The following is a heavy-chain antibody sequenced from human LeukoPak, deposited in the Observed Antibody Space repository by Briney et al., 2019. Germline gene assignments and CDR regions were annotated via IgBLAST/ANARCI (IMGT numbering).Heavy chain of an antibody. CDR2: VYHGGST. CDR3: ARRGYSGYEAYFDY. Sequence: PSGTLSLTCAVSGASISSSARWSWVRQFPGKGLEWIGEVYHGGSTNYNPSLKSRVTVSLDNSNNHFSLRLSSVTAADMARYYCARRGYSGYEAYFDYWGQGTLVTVSS. CDR1: GASISSSAR. D-gene: IGHD5-12*01. V-gene: IGHV4-4*02. J-gene: IGHJ4*02.